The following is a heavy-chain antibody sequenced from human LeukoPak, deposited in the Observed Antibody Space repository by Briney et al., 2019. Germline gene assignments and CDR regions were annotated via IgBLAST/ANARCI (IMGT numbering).Heavy chain of an antibody. CDR1: GFTFSSYW. CDR3: AKQSNNHYYQKASDY. D-gene: IGHD1-26*01. J-gene: IGHJ4*02. CDR2: ISDDGNNA. Sequence: PGGSLRLSCAASGFTFSSYWMSWVRQVPGKGLEWVAAISDDGNNAYYSDSAKGRLTISRDNSNNTLYLQMNSLRAEDTAVYFCAKQSNNHYYQKASDYWGQGTLVTVSS. V-gene: IGHV3-30-3*01.